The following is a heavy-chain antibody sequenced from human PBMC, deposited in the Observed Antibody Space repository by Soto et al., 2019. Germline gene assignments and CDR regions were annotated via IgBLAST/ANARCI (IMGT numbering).Heavy chain of an antibody. Sequence: QAQLQQWGAGLLKPSETLSLTCAVYGGSFSGYYWSWIRQPPGKGLEWIGEINDSGSTNYNPSLNSSVTISVDTSKNQFSLKLSSVNAADMAVYYCARGRTVSTYSRYWDSGWYFDLWGRGTLVTVS. CDR3: ARGRTVSTYSRYWDSGWYFDL. J-gene: IGHJ2*01. D-gene: IGHD6-13*01. CDR1: GGSFSGYY. CDR2: INDSGST. V-gene: IGHV4-34*01.